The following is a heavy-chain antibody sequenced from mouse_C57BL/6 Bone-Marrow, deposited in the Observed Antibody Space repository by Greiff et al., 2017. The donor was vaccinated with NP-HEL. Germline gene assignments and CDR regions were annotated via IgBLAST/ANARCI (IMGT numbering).Heavy chain of an antibody. CDR2: INSDGGST. CDR1: EYEFPSHD. CDR3: ARHGLWAAMDY. Sequence: EVHLVESGGGLVQPGESLKLSCESNEYEFPSHDMSWVRKTPEKRLELVAAINSDGGSTYYPDTMERRFIISRDKTKKTLYLQMSSLRSEDTAVYYWARHGLWAAMDYWGQGTSVTVSS. V-gene: IGHV5-2*01. J-gene: IGHJ4*01. D-gene: IGHD3-3*01.